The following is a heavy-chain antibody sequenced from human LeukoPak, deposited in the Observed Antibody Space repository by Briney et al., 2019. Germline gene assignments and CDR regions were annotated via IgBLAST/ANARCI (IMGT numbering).Heavy chain of an antibody. CDR3: ARPNCSSTSCPLDV. CDR1: AYTFTTYW. V-gene: IGHV5-51*01. CDR2: IHPIDSDT. J-gene: IGHJ6*04. D-gene: IGHD2-2*01. Sequence: GESLKISCTDSAYTFTTYWVAWVRQMPGRGLEWMGSIHPIDSDTRYSPSFQDQVTISADKSIRTAYLQWRSLKASDTAMYYCARPNCSSTSCPLDVWGKGTTVTVSS.